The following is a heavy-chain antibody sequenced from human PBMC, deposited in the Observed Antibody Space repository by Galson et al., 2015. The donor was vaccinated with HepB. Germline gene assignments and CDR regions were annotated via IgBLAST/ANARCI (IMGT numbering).Heavy chain of an antibody. J-gene: IGHJ4*02. CDR3: GRSRGASGYHFDY. V-gene: IGHV3-23*01. CDR2: ISGSGGST. Sequence: SLRLSCAASGFTFSNCAMSWVRQAPGKGLEWVSTISGSGGSTYYATSAKGRFTISRDNSKNTFYLQMNSLRVEDTAVYFCGRSRGASGYHFDYWGQGTLVTVSS. CDR1: GFTFSNCA. D-gene: IGHD3-22*01.